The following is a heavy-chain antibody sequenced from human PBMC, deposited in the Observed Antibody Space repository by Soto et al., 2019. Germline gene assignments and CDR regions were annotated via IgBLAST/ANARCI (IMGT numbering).Heavy chain of an antibody. V-gene: IGHV3-30-3*01. CDR3: ARDPEWEPYYFDY. CDR2: ISYDGSNK. J-gene: IGHJ4*02. D-gene: IGHD1-26*01. Sequence: GGSLRLSCAASGFTFSSYAMHWVRQAPGKGLEWVAVISYDGSNKYYADSVKGRFTISRDNSKNTLYLQMNSLRAEDTAVYYCARDPEWEPYYFDYWGQGTLVTVSS. CDR1: GFTFSSYA.